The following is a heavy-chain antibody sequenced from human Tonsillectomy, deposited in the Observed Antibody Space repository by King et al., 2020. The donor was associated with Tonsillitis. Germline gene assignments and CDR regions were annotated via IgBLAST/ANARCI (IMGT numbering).Heavy chain of an antibody. CDR3: ARTPHYDSSGYYYVDYFDY. J-gene: IGHJ4*02. Sequence: VQLPQWGAGLLKPSETLSLTCAVYGGSFSGYYWSWIRQPPGKGLEWIGEINHSGSTNYNPSLKSRVTISVDTSKNQFSLKLSSVTAADTAVYYCARTPHYDSSGYYYVDYFDYWGQGTLVTVSS. CDR2: INHSGST. V-gene: IGHV4-34*01. D-gene: IGHD3-22*01. CDR1: GGSFSGYY.